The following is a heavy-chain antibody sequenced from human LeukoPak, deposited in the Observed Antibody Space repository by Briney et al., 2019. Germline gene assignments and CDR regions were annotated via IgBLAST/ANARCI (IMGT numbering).Heavy chain of an antibody. CDR2: ISSSSSYI. D-gene: IGHD3-22*01. V-gene: IGHV3-21*01. J-gene: IGHJ4*02. Sequence: GGSLRLSCAASGFTFSSYSMNWVRQAPGKGLEWVSSISSSSSYIYYADSVKGRFTISRDNARNSLYLQMNSLRAEDTAVYYCARDHGYYDSSGSFDYWGQGTLVTVSS. CDR1: GFTFSSYS. CDR3: ARDHGYYDSSGSFDY.